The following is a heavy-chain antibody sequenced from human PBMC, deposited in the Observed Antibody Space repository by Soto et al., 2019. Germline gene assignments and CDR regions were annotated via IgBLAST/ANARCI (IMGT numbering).Heavy chain of an antibody. CDR2: MNPSSGNK. CDR3: ARGGVSRGAFDI. D-gene: IGHD3-10*01. CDR1: GYTFTSYD. Sequence: GASVKVSCKVSGYTFTSYDINWVRLAAGQGLEWMGWMNPSSGNKASAQKFQGRVTMTSNTSITTAYMELTSLRSEDTAIYYCARGGVSRGAFDIWGQGAMVTVS. V-gene: IGHV1-8*01. J-gene: IGHJ3*02.